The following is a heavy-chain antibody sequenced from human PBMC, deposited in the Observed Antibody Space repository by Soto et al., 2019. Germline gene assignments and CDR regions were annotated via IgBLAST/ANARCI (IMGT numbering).Heavy chain of an antibody. V-gene: IGHV3-33*01. J-gene: IGHJ6*02. D-gene: IGHD2-2*02. CDR1: GFTFSSYG. CDR3: ARYGGCSSTSCYMEGYYYGMDV. Sequence: LRLSCAASGFTFSSYGMHWVRQAPGKGLEWVAVIWYDGSNKYYADSVKGRFTISRDNSKNTLYLQMNSLRAEDTAVYYCARYGGCSSTSCYMEGYYYGMDVWGQGTTVTVSS. CDR2: IWYDGSNK.